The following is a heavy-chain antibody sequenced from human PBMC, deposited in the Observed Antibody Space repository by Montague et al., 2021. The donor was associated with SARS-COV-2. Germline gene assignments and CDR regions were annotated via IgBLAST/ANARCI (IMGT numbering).Heavy chain of an antibody. J-gene: IGHJ4*02. Sequence: TLSLTCTVSGGSISSGSYYWSWIRQPAGKGLEWIGRIYTSGSTNYNPSLKSRATISVDTSKNQFSLKLSSVTAADTAVYYCARGVGVGSSWWLGFDYWGQGTLVTVSS. D-gene: IGHD6-13*01. V-gene: IGHV4-61*02. CDR1: GGSISSGSYY. CDR2: IYTSGST. CDR3: ARGVGVGSSWWLGFDY.